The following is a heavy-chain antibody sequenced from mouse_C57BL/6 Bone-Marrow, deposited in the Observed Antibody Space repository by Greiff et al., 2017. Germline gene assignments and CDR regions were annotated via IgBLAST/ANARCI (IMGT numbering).Heavy chain of an antibody. V-gene: IGHV5-4*01. CDR2: ISDGGSYT. Sequence: DVKLVESGGGLVKPGGSLKLSCAASGFTFSSYAMSWVRQTPEKRLEWVATISDGGSYTYYPDNVKGRFTISRDNAKNNLYLQMSHLKSEDTAIYYCAREGLVYYFDYWGQGTTLTVSS. CDR1: GFTFSSYA. J-gene: IGHJ2*01. CDR3: AREGLVYYFDY. D-gene: IGHD3-1*01.